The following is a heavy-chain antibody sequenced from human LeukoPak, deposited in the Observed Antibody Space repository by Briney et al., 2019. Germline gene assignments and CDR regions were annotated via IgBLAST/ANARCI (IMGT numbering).Heavy chain of an antibody. J-gene: IGHJ4*02. D-gene: IGHD3-10*01. CDR3: ALSRGSGGPFDF. V-gene: IGHV3-7*01. CDR1: GFTFSSYW. Sequence: GGSLRPSCAASGFTFSSYWMSWVRQAPGKGLEWVANIKLDGSERYYMDSVRGRFTISRDYSKNSLDPQMNSLRAEDTAVYYCALSRGSGGPFDFWGQGTLVTVSS. CDR2: IKLDGSER.